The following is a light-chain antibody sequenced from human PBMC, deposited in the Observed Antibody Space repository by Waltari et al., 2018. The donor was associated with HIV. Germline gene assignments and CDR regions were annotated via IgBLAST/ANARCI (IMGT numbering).Light chain of an antibody. CDR2: NAS. V-gene: IGKV3-11*01. CDR1: QSVSSY. CDR3: QQRSNWPPGIT. J-gene: IGKJ4*01. Sequence: EIMLTQSPATLSLSPGERATLACRASQSVSSYLAWYQHKPGQAPRLLIYNASNRATGIPARFSGSGSGTDFTLTISSLEPEDFALYYCQQRSNWPPGITFGGGNKVEIK.